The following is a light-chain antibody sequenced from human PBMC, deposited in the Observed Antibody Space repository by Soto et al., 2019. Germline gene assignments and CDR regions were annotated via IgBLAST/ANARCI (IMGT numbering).Light chain of an antibody. CDR1: QSVSSY. V-gene: IGKV3-11*01. J-gene: IGKJ1*01. Sequence: EIVLTQSPATLSLSPGERATLSCRASQSVSSYSAWYQQKPGQAPRLLIYGASNRANGIPARFSGSGSGTDFTRTISSLEPEDFAVYYCQQRSNWPWTFGQGTKVEIK. CDR3: QQRSNWPWT. CDR2: GAS.